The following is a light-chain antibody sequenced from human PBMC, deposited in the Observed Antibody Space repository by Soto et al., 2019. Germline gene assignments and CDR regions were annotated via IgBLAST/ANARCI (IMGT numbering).Light chain of an antibody. Sequence: QSALTQPASVSGSPGQSITLSCTGTSSDLGSYNLVSWYQQHPGKAPKLMIYEGSKRPSGVSYRFSGSKSGNTASLTISGLQTEDEADYYCCSYAGGSTFVFGTGTKVTVL. V-gene: IGLV2-23*01. CDR2: EGS. CDR3: CSYAGGSTFV. J-gene: IGLJ1*01. CDR1: SSDLGSYNL.